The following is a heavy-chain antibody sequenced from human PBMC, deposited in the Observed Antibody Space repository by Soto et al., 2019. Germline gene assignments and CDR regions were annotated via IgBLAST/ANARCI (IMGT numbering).Heavy chain of an antibody. CDR3: ARSPGYYDILTGHYYYYGMDV. D-gene: IGHD3-9*01. J-gene: IGHJ6*02. Sequence: LGESLKISCKGSGYSFTSYWIGWVRQMPGKGLEWMGIIYPGDSDTRYSPSFQGQVTISADKSISTAYLQWSSLKASDTAMYYCARSPGYYDILTGHYYYYGMDVWGQGTMVTVSS. CDR2: IYPGDSDT. V-gene: IGHV5-51*01. CDR1: GYSFTSYW.